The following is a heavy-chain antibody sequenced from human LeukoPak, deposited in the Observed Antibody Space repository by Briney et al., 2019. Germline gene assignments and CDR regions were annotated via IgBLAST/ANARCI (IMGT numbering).Heavy chain of an antibody. Sequence: GGSLRLSCAASGFTFSSYAMSWVRQAPGKGLEWVSVIYSGGSTYYADSVKGRFTISRDNSKNTLYLQMNSLRAEDTAVYYCAKFDSGNWYFDLWGRGTLVTVSS. V-gene: IGHV3-23*03. D-gene: IGHD2-21*01. J-gene: IGHJ2*01. CDR1: GFTFSSYA. CDR2: IYSGGST. CDR3: AKFDSGNWYFDL.